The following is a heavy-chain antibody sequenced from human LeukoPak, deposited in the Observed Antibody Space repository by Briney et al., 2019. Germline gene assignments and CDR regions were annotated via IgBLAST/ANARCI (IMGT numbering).Heavy chain of an antibody. V-gene: IGHV3-66*01. D-gene: IGHD5-18*01. CDR2: IYSGGTT. J-gene: IGHJ4*02. Sequence: PRGSLSPSSAASGFTVSSNYTSWVRQAPGKGLEWVSVIYSGGTTYYADSVKGRFTISRDNSKNTLHLQMNSLRAEDTAVYYCARDQYSYAHAAHWGQATVVGVSS. CDR1: GFTVSSNY. CDR3: ARDQYSYAHAAH.